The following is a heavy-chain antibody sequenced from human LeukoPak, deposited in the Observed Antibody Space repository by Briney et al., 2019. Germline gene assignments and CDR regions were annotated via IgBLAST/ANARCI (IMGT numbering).Heavy chain of an antibody. J-gene: IGHJ4*02. V-gene: IGHV3-30-3*01. CDR3: ARDAPGGDYFDY. D-gene: IGHD3-10*01. CDR1: GFTFSSYA. CDR2: ISYDGSNK. Sequence: GRSLRLSCAASGFTFSSYAMHWVRQAPGKGLEWVAVISYDGSNKYYADSVKGRFTTSRDNSKNTLYLQMNSLRAEDTAVYYCARDAPGGDYFDYWGQGTLVTVSS.